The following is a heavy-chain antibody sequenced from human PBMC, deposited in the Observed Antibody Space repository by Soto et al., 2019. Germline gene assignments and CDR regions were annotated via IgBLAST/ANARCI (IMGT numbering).Heavy chain of an antibody. D-gene: IGHD4-17*01. V-gene: IGHV1-58*01. CDR3: AADLPTTVVNYYYGMDV. Sequence: SVKVSCKXSGFTFTSSAVQWVRQARGQRLEWIGWIVVGSGNTNYAQKFQERVTITRDMSTSTAYMELSSLRSEDTAVYYCAADLPTTVVNYYYGMDVWGQGTTVTVSS. CDR1: GFTFTSSA. CDR2: IVVGSGNT. J-gene: IGHJ6*02.